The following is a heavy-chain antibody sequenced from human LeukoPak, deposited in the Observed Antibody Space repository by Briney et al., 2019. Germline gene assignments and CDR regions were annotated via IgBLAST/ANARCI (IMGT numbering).Heavy chain of an antibody. CDR3: ARDLSTGFTYGFPLDL. CDR1: GFTFGTYW. V-gene: IGHV3-7*01. Sequence: GGSRRLSCAASGFTFGTYWMTWVRQAPGKGLEWVANIREDGGEKHYVDSVKGRFTISRDNAKNSLFLQVNSLRAEDTAVYYCARDLSTGFTYGFPLDLWGQGTLVTVSS. CDR2: IREDGGEK. D-gene: IGHD5-18*01. J-gene: IGHJ5*02.